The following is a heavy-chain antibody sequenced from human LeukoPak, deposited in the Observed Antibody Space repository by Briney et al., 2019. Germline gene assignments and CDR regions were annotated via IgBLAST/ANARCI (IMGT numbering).Heavy chain of an antibody. CDR1: GFSFSDYS. D-gene: IGHD4-11*01. Sequence: GGSLRLSCAASGFSFSDYSMNWVRQAPGKGLAWVSYISPRSTDIYYADSVRGRFTISRDNAKNSLYLQMDSLRDEDTAVYYCAKAPGYSNYRRYGMDVWGQGTTVTVSS. CDR2: ISPRSTDI. CDR3: AKAPGYSNYRRYGMDV. J-gene: IGHJ6*02. V-gene: IGHV3-48*02.